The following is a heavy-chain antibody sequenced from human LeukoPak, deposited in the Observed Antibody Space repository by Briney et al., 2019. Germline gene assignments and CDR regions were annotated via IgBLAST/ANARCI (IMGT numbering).Heavy chain of an antibody. CDR2: ITTSGGAS. D-gene: IGHD4-17*01. CDR3: AKGTAVTTFFDS. CDR1: GFTFSGYA. Sequence: PGGSLRLSCAASGFTFSGYALNWVRQAPGKGLEWVSFITTSGGASYYADSVKGRFTVSRDNSKNTLFLQMSGLRAEDTAVYYCAKGTAVTTFFDSWGQGALVAVSS. J-gene: IGHJ4*02. V-gene: IGHV3-23*01.